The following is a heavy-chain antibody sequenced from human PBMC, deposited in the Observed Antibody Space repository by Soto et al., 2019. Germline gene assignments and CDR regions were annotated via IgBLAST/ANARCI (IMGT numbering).Heavy chain of an antibody. D-gene: IGHD5-18*01. CDR1: GGSISIYS. J-gene: IGHJ5*02. CDR2: IYHSGTT. CDR3: ARGGYRTLAWFDP. V-gene: IGHV4-59*01. Sequence: SDTLSLTSTVSGGSISIYSESWTRPSPGEGREWIANIYHSGTTNYNLSLKRRVYISIDSSKNQVSLRLKSVTAAYTAVYYGARGGYRTLAWFDPWGQGTLVSVSS.